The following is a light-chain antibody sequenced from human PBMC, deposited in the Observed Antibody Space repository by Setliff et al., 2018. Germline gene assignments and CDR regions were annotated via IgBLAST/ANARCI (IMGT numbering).Light chain of an antibody. CDR3: LSYTSKTTHAL. CDR1: SSDIGGYNY. CDR2: GVS. V-gene: IGLV2-14*03. J-gene: IGLJ2*01. Sequence: QSVLTQPASVSGSPGQSITISCTGPSSDIGGYNYVSWYQQYPGKAPQLIIYGVSKRPSGVSDRFSGSKSGNTASLTISGLQVEDEADYYCLSYTSKTTHALFAGGTKVTVL.